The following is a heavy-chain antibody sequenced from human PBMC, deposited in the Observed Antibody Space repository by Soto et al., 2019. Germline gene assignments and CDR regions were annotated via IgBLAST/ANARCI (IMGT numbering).Heavy chain of an antibody. CDR2: IKEDGSNS. J-gene: IGHJ4*02. D-gene: IGHD2-15*01. V-gene: IGHV3-7*01. CDR1: GFTFSNYW. Sequence: EVQLVESGGGLVQPGGSLRLSCAGSGFTFSNYWMSWVRQAPGKGLEWVADIKEDGSNSDYVDSVKGRFTISRDNAKNSLYLQLDSLRAEDTAVYYCARDAPLYCVVNNCYWGFDNWGQGNLVTVSS. CDR3: ARDAPLYCVVNNCYWGFDN.